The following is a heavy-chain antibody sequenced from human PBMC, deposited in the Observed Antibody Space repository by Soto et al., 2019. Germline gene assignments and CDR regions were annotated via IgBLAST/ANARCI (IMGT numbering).Heavy chain of an antibody. CDR3: ARRAKQQIAAGNWFDP. D-gene: IGHD6-13*01. J-gene: IGHJ5*02. CDR2: IYYSGST. V-gene: IGHV4-59*01. Sequence: SETLSLTCTVSGGSISSYYWSWIRQPPGKGLEWIGYIYYSGSTNYNPSLKSRATISVDTSKNQFSLKLSSVTAADTAVYYCARRAKQQIAAGNWFDPWGQGTLVTVSS. CDR1: GGSISSYY.